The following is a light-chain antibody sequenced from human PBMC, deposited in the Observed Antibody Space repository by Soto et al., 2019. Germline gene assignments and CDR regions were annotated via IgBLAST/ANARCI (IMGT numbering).Light chain of an antibody. CDR2: GAS. CDR1: QSVSSTS. CDR3: QQYDGSPPWT. J-gene: IGKJ1*01. V-gene: IGKV3-20*01. Sequence: EIVLTQSPGTLSFSPGERATLSCRASQSVSSTSLAWYQQKHGQAPRLLIYGASNRATGIPDRFSGSGSGTDFTLTISRLEPEDFAVYYCQQYDGSPPWTFGLGTKVDIK.